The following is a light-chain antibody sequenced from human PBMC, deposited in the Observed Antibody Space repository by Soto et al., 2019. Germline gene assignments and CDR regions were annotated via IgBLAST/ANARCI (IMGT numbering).Light chain of an antibody. Sequence: QSALTQPASGSGSHGQSSSISCTGTSSDVGGYNYVSWYQQHPGKAPKFIIYDVSNRPSGVSNRFSGSKSGNTASLTISGLQAEDEADYYCSSYTTSNTRQIVFGTGTKVTVL. CDR1: SSDVGGYNY. CDR2: DVS. V-gene: IGLV2-14*01. J-gene: IGLJ1*01. CDR3: SSYTTSNTRQIV.